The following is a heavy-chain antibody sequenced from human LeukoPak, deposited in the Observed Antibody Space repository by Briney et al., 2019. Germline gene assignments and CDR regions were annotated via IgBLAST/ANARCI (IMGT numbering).Heavy chain of an antibody. CDR2: IYYSGST. D-gene: IGHD4-11*01. J-gene: IGHJ4*02. Sequence: SETLSLTCTVSGGSIGSGSYYWSWIRQPAGKGLEWIGYIYYSGSTNYNPSLKSRVTISVDTSKNQFSLKLSSVTAADTAVYYCARLTDYNWESSYDYWGQGTLVTVSS. CDR3: ARLTDYNWESSYDY. CDR1: GGSIGSGSYY. V-gene: IGHV4-61*10.